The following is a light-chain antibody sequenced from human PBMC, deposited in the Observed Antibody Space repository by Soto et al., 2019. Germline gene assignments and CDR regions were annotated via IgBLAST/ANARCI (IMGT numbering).Light chain of an antibody. CDR3: QQYNNWPSLT. J-gene: IGKJ4*01. Sequence: EIVMPQSPATLSVSPGERATLSCRASQSVSSKLAWYQQKPGQAPRLLIYGASTRATGIPARFSGSGSGTEFTLTISSLQSEDFAVYYCQQYNNWPSLTFGGGTKVEIK. V-gene: IGKV3-15*01. CDR1: QSVSSK. CDR2: GAS.